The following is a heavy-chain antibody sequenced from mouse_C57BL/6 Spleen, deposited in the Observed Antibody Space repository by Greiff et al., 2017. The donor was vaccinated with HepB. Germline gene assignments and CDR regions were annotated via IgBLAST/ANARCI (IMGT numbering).Heavy chain of an antibody. D-gene: IGHD2-4*01. V-gene: IGHV1-50*01. CDR2: IDPSDSYT. CDR1: GYTFTSYW. Sequence: VQLQESGAELVKPGASVKLSCKASGYTFTSYWMQWVKQRPGQGLEWIGEIDPSDSYTNYNQKFKGKATLTVDTSSSTAYMQLSSLTSEDSAVYYCARRDYDVYWGQGTLVTVSA. CDR3: ARRDYDVY. J-gene: IGHJ3*01.